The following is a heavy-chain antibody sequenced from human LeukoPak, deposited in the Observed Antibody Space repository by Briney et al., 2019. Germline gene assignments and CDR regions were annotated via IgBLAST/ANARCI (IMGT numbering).Heavy chain of an antibody. J-gene: IGHJ6*02. V-gene: IGHV3-23*01. CDR3: AKGGLLGVYYYYGMDV. D-gene: IGHD3-16*01. CDR1: GFTFSSYA. CDR2: ISGSGGST. Sequence: GGSLRLSCAASGFTFSSYAMSWVRQAPGKGLEWVSAISGSGGSTYFADSVKGRFTISRDNSKNTLYLQMNSLRAEDTAVYYCAKGGLLGVYYYYGMDVWGQGTTVTASS.